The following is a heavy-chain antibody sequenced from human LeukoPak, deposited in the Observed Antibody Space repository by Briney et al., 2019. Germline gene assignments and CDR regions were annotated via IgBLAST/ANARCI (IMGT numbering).Heavy chain of an antibody. D-gene: IGHD6-19*01. J-gene: IGHJ5*02. CDR1: GGSFSGYY. V-gene: IGHV4-34*01. CDR2: INHTGST. CDR3: ARAYHSSGGLGWFDP. Sequence: SETRSLTCAVYGGSFSGYYWSWIRHPPGKGLEWIGEINHTGSTNYNPSLKSRVTISVDTSKNQFSLKLTSVTAADTALYYCARAYHSSGGLGWFDPWGQGTLVTVSS.